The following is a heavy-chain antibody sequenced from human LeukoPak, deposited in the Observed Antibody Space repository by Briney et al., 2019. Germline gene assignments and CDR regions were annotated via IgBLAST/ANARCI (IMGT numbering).Heavy chain of an antibody. D-gene: IGHD3-10*01. CDR1: GGSISSYY. J-gene: IGHJ4*02. Sequence: SETLSLTCTVSGGSISSYYWSWIRQPTGKGLEWIGYIYYSGSTNYNPSLKSRVTISVDTSKNQFSLKLSSVTAADTAVYYCARGPDYYGSGSYYKRKGYFDYWGQGTLVTVSS. V-gene: IGHV4-59*12. CDR3: ARGPDYYGSGSYYKRKGYFDY. CDR2: IYYSGST.